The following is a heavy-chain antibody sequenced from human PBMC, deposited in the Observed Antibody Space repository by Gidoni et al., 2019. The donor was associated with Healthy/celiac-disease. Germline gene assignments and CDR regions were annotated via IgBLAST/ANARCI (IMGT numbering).Heavy chain of an antibody. D-gene: IGHD5-18*01. Sequence: QLQLQESGPGLVKPSETLSLTCTVSGGSISSSSYYWGWIRQPPGKGLEWIGSIYYSGRTYYNPSLKSRVTISVDTSKNQFSLKLSSVTAADTAVYYCARDHGGYSYGYYYYGMDVWGQGTTVTVSS. CDR3: ARDHGGYSYGYYYYGMDV. J-gene: IGHJ6*02. V-gene: IGHV4-39*07. CDR1: GGSISSSSYY. CDR2: IYYSGRT.